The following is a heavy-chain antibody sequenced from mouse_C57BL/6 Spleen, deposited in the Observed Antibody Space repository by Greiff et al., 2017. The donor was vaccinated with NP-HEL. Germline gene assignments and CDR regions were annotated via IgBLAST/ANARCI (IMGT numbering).Heavy chain of an antibody. CDR3: ARHEDYGSSYYFDY. V-gene: IGHV5-6*01. CDR1: GFTFSSYG. D-gene: IGHD1-1*01. J-gene: IGHJ2*01. Sequence: EVKLMESGADLVKPGGSLKLSCAASGFTFSSYGMSWVRQTPDNRLEWVATISSGGSYTYYPDSVKGRFTISRDTAKNTLYLQMSSLKSEDTAMYYCARHEDYGSSYYFDYWGQGTTLTVSS. CDR2: ISSGGSYT.